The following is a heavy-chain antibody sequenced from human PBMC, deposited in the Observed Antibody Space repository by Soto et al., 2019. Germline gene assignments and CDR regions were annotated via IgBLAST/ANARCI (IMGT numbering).Heavy chain of an antibody. V-gene: IGHV1-69*06. CDR1: GGTFSSYA. Sequence: ASVKVSCKASGGTFSSYAISWVRQAPGQGLEWMGGIIPIFGTANYAQKFQGRVTITADKSTSTAYMELSSLRSEDTAVYYCASHLGTTVVPRGAFDIWGQGTMVTVSS. CDR2: IIPIFGTA. D-gene: IGHD4-17*01. CDR3: ASHLGTTVVPRGAFDI. J-gene: IGHJ3*02.